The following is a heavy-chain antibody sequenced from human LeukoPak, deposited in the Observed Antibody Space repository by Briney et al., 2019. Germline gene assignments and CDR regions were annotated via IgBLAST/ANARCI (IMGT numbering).Heavy chain of an antibody. CDR2: ISAYNGNT. CDR1: GHTFTSYG. V-gene: IGHV1-18*01. CDR3: ARVNPDYGDYYSDY. D-gene: IGHD4-17*01. J-gene: IGHJ4*02. Sequence: ASVKVSCKASGHTFTSYGISWVRQAPGQGLEWMGWISAYNGNTNYAQKLQGRVTMTTDTSTSTAYMELRSLRSDDTAVYYCARVNPDYGDYYSDYWGQGTLVTVSS.